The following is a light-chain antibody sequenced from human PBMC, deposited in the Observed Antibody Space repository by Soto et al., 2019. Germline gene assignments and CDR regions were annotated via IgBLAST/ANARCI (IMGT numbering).Light chain of an antibody. CDR1: QDISTY. Sequence: DIQMTQAPSSLSASVGDRVTITCRARQDISTYLAWYQQKPGKVPKLLISAAYTLQSGVPPRFSGSGSGTDFTLTISSLHPEDFATYYCQKDDNAPLTFGGGTKVEIK. CDR2: AAY. J-gene: IGKJ4*01. CDR3: QKDDNAPLT. V-gene: IGKV1-27*01.